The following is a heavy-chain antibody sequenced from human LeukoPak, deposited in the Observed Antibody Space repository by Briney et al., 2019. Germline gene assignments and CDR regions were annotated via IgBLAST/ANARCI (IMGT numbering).Heavy chain of an antibody. J-gene: IGHJ4*02. CDR2: IRPEGTTT. CDR1: GFTFSTYW. CDR3: ARDLDWILFDY. V-gene: IGHV3-74*03. Sequence: GGSLRLSCAASGFTFSTYWMHWVRQAPGKGLVWVARIRPEGTTTAYADSVKGRFPISRDNAKNTLSLQMNSLSAEDTAVYYCARDLDWILFDYWGQGTLVTVSS. D-gene: IGHD3-9*01.